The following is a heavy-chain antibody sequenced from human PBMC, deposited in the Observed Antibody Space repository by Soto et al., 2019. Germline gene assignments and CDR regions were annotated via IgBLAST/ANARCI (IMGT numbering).Heavy chain of an antibody. CDR1: GFTFTNYA. CDR3: AKVCGDNGYCTRASCLYYFDY. D-gene: IGHD2-2*03. J-gene: IGHJ4*02. V-gene: IGHV3-23*01. CDR2: ISDSGST. Sequence: EVQLLESGGGLVQPGGSLRLSCEASGFTFTNYAMSWVRQAPGKGLEWVSTISDSGSTYYAESVKGRSTISRDNSKNPLYLQMNSLRAEDTAVYYCAKVCGDNGYCTRASCLYYFDYWGQGTLVTVSS.